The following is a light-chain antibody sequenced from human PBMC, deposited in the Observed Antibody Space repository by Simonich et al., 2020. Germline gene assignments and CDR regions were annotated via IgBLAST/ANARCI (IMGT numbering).Light chain of an antibody. J-gene: IGLJ2*01. CDR3: CSYAGSSTVV. CDR1: SSDGGSYNL. V-gene: IGLV2-23*01. Sequence: QSALTQPASVSGSPGQSITISCTGTSSDGGSYNLVSWYQQHPGKAPKLMIYEGRKRPSGVSNRFSGSKSGNTASLTISGLQAEDEADYYCCSYAGSSTVVFGGGTKLTVL. CDR2: EGR.